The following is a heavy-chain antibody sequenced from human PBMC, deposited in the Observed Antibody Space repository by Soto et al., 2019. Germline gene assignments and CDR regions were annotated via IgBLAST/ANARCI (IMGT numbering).Heavy chain of an antibody. CDR3: ARLYSGYERQNGAFDI. J-gene: IGHJ3*02. CDR1: GGSISSYY. D-gene: IGHD5-12*01. V-gene: IGHV4-59*01. CDR2: IYYSGST. Sequence: ASETLSLTCTVSGGSISSYYWSWIRQPPGKGLEWIGYIYYSGSTNYNPSLKSRVTISVDTSKNQFSLKLSSVTAADTAVYYCARLYSGYERQNGAFDIWGQGTMVTVSS.